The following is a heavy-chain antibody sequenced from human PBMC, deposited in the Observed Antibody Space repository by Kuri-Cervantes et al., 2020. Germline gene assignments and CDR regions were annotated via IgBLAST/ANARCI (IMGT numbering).Heavy chain of an antibody. J-gene: IGHJ6*02. CDR3: AKSNGWEFDYYYYGMDV. D-gene: IGHD1-26*01. CDR2: ISYDVSNK. CDR1: GFTFSSYA. V-gene: IGHV3-30-3*02. Sequence: GGSLRLSCAASGFTFSSYAMHWVRQAPGKGLEWVAIISYDVSNKYYADSVKGRFTISRDNSKNTLYLQMNSLRAEDTAVYFCAKSNGWEFDYYYYGMDVWGQGTTVTVSS.